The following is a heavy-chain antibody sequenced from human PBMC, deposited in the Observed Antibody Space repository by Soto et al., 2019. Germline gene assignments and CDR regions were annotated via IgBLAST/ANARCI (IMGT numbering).Heavy chain of an antibody. CDR3: ARGSSSWYSDGMDV. J-gene: IGHJ6*02. D-gene: IGHD6-13*01. Sequence: ASVKVSCKASGYTFTSYGISWVRQAPGQGLEWMGWINPNSGDTNYAQKLQGWVTMTRDTSISTAYMELSRLRSDDTAVYYCARGSSSWYSDGMDVWGQGTTVTVSS. CDR1: GYTFTSYG. V-gene: IGHV1-2*04. CDR2: INPNSGDT.